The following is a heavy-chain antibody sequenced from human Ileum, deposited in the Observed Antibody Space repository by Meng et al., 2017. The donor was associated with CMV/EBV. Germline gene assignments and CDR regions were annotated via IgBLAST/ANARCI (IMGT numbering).Heavy chain of an antibody. CDR1: DSVSISTES. J-gene: IGHJ4*02. V-gene: IGHV6-1*01. Sequence: HQSGPGLVMPSQTLSLTCAGDSVSISTESWNWIRQSPSRGLEWLGRTWYGSKWYYEYAVSVKSRITIIPDTSQNQISLQLNSVTPDDTAVYYCTYGWPLKYWGQGSLVTVSS. D-gene: IGHD3-10*01. CDR3: TYGWPLKY. CDR2: TWYGSKWYY.